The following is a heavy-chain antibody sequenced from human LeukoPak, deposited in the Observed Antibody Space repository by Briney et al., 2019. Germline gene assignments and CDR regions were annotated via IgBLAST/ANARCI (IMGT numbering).Heavy chain of an antibody. V-gene: IGHV1-2*02. J-gene: IGHJ4*02. CDR3: SRGSVTDSLDY. CDR2: INPNSGGT. Sequence: ASVKVSCKASGYTFTGYYMHWVRQAPGQGLEWMGWINPNSGGTNYAQNLQGRVTMTRDTSISTACMELSGLTSDDTAVYYCSRGSVTDSLDYWGQGTLVTVSS. D-gene: IGHD2-15*01. CDR1: GYTFTGYY.